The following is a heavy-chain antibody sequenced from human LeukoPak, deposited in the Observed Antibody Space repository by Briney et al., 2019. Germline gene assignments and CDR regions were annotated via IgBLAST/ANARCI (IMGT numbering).Heavy chain of an antibody. CDR2: INHSGST. CDR3: AREEDCSGGICYLGNAFDI. V-gene: IGHV4-34*01. J-gene: IGHJ3*02. D-gene: IGHD2-15*01. Sequence: SETLSLTCAVYGGSFSGYYWSWISQPPGKGLEWIGEINHSGSTNYNASLKSRVTISVDTSKNQFSLNLSSVTAADTAVYYCAREEDCSGGICYLGNAFDIWGQGTMVTVSS. CDR1: GGSFSGYY.